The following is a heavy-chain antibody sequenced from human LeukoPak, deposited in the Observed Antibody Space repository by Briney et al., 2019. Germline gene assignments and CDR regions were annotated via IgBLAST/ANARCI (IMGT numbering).Heavy chain of an antibody. V-gene: IGHV3-23*01. J-gene: IGHJ4*01. CDR2: ISNSGGST. Sequence: GGSLRLSCAASGFTFSSYVMSWARQAPGKGLEWVSSISNSGGSTYYADSVKGRFTISRDNSKNTLYLQMNSLRAEDTAVYYCAKDSGGFDYWGQGTLVTVSS. D-gene: IGHD3-16*01. CDR1: GFTFSSYV. CDR3: AKDSGGFDY.